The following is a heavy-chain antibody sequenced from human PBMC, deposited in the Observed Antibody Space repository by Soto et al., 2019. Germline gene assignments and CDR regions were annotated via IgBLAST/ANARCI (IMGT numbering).Heavy chain of an antibody. CDR1: GYTFTTYY. J-gene: IGHJ4*02. Sequence: ASVKVSCKASGYTFTTYYIHWVRQAPGQGLEWMGIINPSGGSTSYAQKFQGRVTMTRDTSTSTVYMALSSLRSEDTAVYYCARGGRWQTGGYDYWGQGTLVTVSS. V-gene: IGHV1-46*01. CDR3: ARGGRWQTGGYDY. CDR2: INPSGGST. D-gene: IGHD1-26*01.